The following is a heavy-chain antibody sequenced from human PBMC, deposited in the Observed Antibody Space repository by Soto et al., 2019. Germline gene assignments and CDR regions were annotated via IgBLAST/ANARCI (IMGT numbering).Heavy chain of an antibody. D-gene: IGHD6-19*01. CDR2: ISYDGSNK. V-gene: IGHV3-30*18. J-gene: IGHJ3*02. Sequence: QVQLVESGGGVVQPGTSLRLSCAASGFSLNSYGMHWVRQAPGKGLEWVAVISYDGSNKYYADSVKGRFTISRDKSKNTLDLQMNSLRAEDTAVYYCAKALRQWLVHDAFDIWGQGTMVAVSS. CDR3: AKALRQWLVHDAFDI. CDR1: GFSLNSYG.